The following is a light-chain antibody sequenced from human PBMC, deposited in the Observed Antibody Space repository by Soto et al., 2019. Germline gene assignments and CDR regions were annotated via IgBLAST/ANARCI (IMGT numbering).Light chain of an antibody. CDR1: QSVSNNY. CDR2: DAS. J-gene: IGKJ3*01. Sequence: EIVLTQSPGTLSLSPGERATLSCRASQSVSNNYLAWYQQKPGQAPRLLIYDASSRATAIPDRFSAYGSGTDFTLTISRLEPEDFAVYYCQQYGRSPGLFTFGPGTKVDIK. CDR3: QQYGRSPGLFT. V-gene: IGKV3-20*01.